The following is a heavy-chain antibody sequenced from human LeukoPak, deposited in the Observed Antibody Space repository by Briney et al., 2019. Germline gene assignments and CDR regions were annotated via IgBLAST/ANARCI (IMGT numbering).Heavy chain of an antibody. V-gene: IGHV3-30-3*01. CDR2: ISYDGSNK. J-gene: IGHJ4*02. D-gene: IGHD6-19*01. CDR1: GFTFSTYA. CDR3: AKDRVIAVAGTSYFDY. Sequence: GGSLRLSCAASGFTFSTYAMHWVRQGPGKGLEWVAVISYDGSNKYYADSVKGRFTISRDNSKNTLYLQMNSLRAEDTAVYYCAKDRVIAVAGTSYFDYWGQGTLVTVSS.